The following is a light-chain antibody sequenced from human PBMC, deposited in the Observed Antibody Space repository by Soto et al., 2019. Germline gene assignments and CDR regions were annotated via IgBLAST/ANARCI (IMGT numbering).Light chain of an antibody. CDR3: CSYAGSSIPYV. J-gene: IGLJ1*01. Sequence: QSVLTQPASVSGSPGQSITISCTGTISDVGSYNLVPWYQQHPGKAPKLIIYEGTKRPSGVSNRFSGSKSDNTASLTISGLQAEDEADYYCCSYAGSSIPYVFGTGTKVTVL. CDR2: EGT. V-gene: IGLV2-23*01. CDR1: ISDVGSYNL.